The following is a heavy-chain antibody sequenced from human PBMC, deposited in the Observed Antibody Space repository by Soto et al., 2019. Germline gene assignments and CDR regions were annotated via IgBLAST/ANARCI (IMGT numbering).Heavy chain of an antibody. J-gene: IGHJ6*02. Sequence: ASVKVSCKASGYTFTDYYMHWVRQAPGQGLEWMGWINPNSGGTNYAQKFRGWVTMTRDTSISTAYMELSRLRSDDTAVYYCARAVRELQDYYYGMDVWGQGTTVTVSS. CDR3: ARAVRELQDYYYGMDV. CDR1: GYTFTDYY. CDR2: INPNSGGT. D-gene: IGHD1-7*01. V-gene: IGHV1-2*04.